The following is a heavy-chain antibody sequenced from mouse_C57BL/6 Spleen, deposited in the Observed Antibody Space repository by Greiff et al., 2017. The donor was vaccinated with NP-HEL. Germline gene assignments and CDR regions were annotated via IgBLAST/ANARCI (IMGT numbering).Heavy chain of an antibody. CDR1: GYTFTDYY. V-gene: IGHV1-76*01. CDR3: ARNYDYGYFDV. Sequence: VQLKESGDELVRPGASVKLSCKASGYTFTDYYINWVKQRPGQGLEWIARIYPGSGNTYYNEKFKGKATLTAEKSSSTAYMQLSSLTSEDSAVYFCARNYDYGYFDVWGTGTTVTVSS. J-gene: IGHJ1*03. D-gene: IGHD2-4*01. CDR2: IYPGSGNT.